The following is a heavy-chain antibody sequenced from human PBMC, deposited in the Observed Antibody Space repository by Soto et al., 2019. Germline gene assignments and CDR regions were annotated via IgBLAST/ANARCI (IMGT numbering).Heavy chain of an antibody. CDR2: IYYSGST. CDR1: GGSISSYY. CDR3: ARGHRGYSYG. Sequence: SETLSLTCTVSGGSISSYYWTWIRQPPGKGLEWIGYIYYSGSTNYNPSLKSRVTISLDTSKSQFSLNLTSVTAADTAVYYCARGHRGYSYGWGQGTLVTVSS. D-gene: IGHD5-18*01. J-gene: IGHJ4*02. V-gene: IGHV4-59*01.